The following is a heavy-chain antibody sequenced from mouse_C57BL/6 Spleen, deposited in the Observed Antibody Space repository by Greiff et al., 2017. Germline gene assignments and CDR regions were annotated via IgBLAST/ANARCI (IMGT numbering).Heavy chain of an antibody. Sequence: VQLKESGGDLVKPGGSLKLSCAASGFTFSSYGMSWVRQTPDKRLEWVATISSGGSYTYYPDSVKGRFTISRDNAKNTRYLQMSSLKSEDTAMYYCARRNISNYGSPVYFDYWGQGTTLTVSS. CDR1: GFTFSSYG. CDR2: ISSGGSYT. CDR3: ARRNISNYGSPVYFDY. J-gene: IGHJ2*01. V-gene: IGHV5-6*01. D-gene: IGHD1-1*01.